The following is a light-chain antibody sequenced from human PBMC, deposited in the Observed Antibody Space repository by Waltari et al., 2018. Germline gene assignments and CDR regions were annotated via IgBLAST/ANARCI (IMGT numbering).Light chain of an antibody. CDR3: QQYGSSPKVT. CDR2: AAS. CDR1: KSVSSNF. Sequence: DIVLTQSPGALSLSPGERATLSCRASKSVSSNFFAWYQQSPGQAPRLLIYAASTRATGIPSRFSGIGSGTDFTLTISRLEPEDCAVYYCQQYGSSPKVTFGGGTKVEIK. V-gene: IGKV3-20*01. J-gene: IGKJ4*01.